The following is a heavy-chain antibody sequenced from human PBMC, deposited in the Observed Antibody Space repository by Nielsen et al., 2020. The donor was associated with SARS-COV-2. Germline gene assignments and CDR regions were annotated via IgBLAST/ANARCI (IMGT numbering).Heavy chain of an antibody. V-gene: IGHV3-30*04. Sequence: WIRQPPGKGLEWVAVISYDGSNKYYADSVKGRFTISRDNAKNTLYLQMDSLRAEDTAVYYCAREMTAMATLGGFDAFDIWGQGTMVTVSS. J-gene: IGHJ3*02. CDR2: ISYDGSNK. D-gene: IGHD5-18*01. CDR3: AREMTAMATLGGFDAFDI.